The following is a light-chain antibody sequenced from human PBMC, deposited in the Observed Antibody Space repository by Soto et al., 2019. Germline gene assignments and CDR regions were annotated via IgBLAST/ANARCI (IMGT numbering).Light chain of an antibody. CDR2: AAS. Sequence: DIQMTQSASFVSASVGDRVTITYRASQGIGRWLAWYQQKPGKAPKLLIYAASSLQSEVPSRFSGSGSGTDFTLTISSLQPEDFATYHCQQANSFPPTFGGGTKVEIQ. CDR3: QQANSFPPT. V-gene: IGKV1D-12*01. J-gene: IGKJ4*02. CDR1: QGIGRW.